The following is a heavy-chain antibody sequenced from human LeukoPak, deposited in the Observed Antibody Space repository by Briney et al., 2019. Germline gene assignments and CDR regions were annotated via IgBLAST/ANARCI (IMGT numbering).Heavy chain of an antibody. J-gene: IGHJ4*02. CDR3: ARGSDFGDC. Sequence: PSETLSLTCTVSGGSISTYYWSWIRQPPGKGLEWIGYIYISGTTNYSPSLKSRVTMSVDTSKNQLSMKLSSVTAADTAVYYCARGSDFGDCWGQGTLVTVSS. D-gene: IGHD4-17*01. V-gene: IGHV4-59*01. CDR1: GGSISTYY. CDR2: IYISGTT.